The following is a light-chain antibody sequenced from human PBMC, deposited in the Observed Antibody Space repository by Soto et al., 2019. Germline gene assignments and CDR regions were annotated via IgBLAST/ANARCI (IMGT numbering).Light chain of an antibody. V-gene: IGKV4-1*01. CDR2: WAS. CDR3: QQYYSTPLT. J-gene: IGKJ4*01. Sequence: DIVMTQSPDSLAVSLGERATINCKSSQSVLYSSNNKNYLAWYQQKPGRSPKLLIYWASIRESGVPDRFSGSGSGTDFTLTISSLQAEDVAVYSCQQYYSTPLTFGGGTKVEIK. CDR1: QSVLYSSNNKNY.